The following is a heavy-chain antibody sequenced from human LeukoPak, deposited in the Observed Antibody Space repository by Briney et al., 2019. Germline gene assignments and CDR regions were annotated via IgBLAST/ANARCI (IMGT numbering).Heavy chain of an antibody. Sequence: GASVKVSCKASGGTFSSYAISWVRQAPGQGLEWMGGIIPIFGTANYAQKFQGRVAITTDESTSTAYMELSSLRAEDTAVYYCAKDTPLIGYASGWSGNSFDSWGQGTLVTVSS. J-gene: IGHJ4*02. D-gene: IGHD6-19*01. CDR2: IIPIFGTA. CDR1: GGTFSSYA. V-gene: IGHV1-69*05. CDR3: AKDTPLIGYASGWSGNSFDS.